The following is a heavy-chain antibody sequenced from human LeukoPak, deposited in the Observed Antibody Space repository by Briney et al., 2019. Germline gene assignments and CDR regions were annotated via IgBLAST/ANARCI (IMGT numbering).Heavy chain of an antibody. D-gene: IGHD2/OR15-2a*01. CDR2: LYPGDSDT. J-gene: IGHJ4*02. CDR3: ARPGGNSCFVDY. CDR1: GFSLTTYW. V-gene: IGHV5-51*01. Sequence: GESLKISCLGSGFSLTTYWLGWVRQMPGKGLEWMGILYPGDSDTRYSPSFQGQVTLSADKSISTAHLEWSSLKDSDTAMYYCARPGGNSCFVDYWGQGTLVTVSS.